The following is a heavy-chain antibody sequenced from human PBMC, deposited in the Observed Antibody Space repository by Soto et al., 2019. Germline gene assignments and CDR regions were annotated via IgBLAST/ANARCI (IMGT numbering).Heavy chain of an antibody. Sequence: PSETLSLTCAVSGGSISSGGYSWSWIRQPPGKGLEWIGYIYHSGSTYYNPPLKSRVTISVDRSKNQFSLKLSSVTAADTAVYYCARSSIAPRLFMYPFDYWGQGTLVTVSS. D-gene: IGHD6-6*01. CDR3: ARSSIAPRLFMYPFDY. CDR1: GGSISSGGYS. V-gene: IGHV4-30-2*01. CDR2: IYHSGST. J-gene: IGHJ4*02.